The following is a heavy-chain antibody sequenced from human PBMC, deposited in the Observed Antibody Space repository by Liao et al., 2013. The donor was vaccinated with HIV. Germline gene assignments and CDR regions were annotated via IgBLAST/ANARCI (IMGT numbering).Heavy chain of an antibody. CDR2: IYTSGSI. CDR3: ARDGLGIVVVPAAINLQNWYFDL. CDR1: GGSISSGSYY. Sequence: QVQLQESGPGLVKPSQTLSLTCTVSGGSISSGSYYWSWIRQPAGKGLEWIGRIYTSGSINNNPSLKSRVTMSVDTSKNHFSLKLSSVTAADTAVYYCARDGLGIVVVPAAINLQNWYFDLWGRGTLVTVSS. J-gene: IGHJ2*01. D-gene: IGHD2-2*01. V-gene: IGHV4-61*02.